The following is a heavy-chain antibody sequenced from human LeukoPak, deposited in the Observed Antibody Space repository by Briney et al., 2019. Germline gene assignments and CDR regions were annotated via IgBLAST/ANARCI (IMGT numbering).Heavy chain of an antibody. CDR1: GFTFSSYW. D-gene: IGHD2-15*01. V-gene: IGHV3-7*03. CDR2: IKHDGSDK. CDR3: ARDHGRYCSGGSCYFGGFFEY. J-gene: IGHJ4*02. Sequence: PGGSLRLSCAASGFTFSSYWMSWVRQAPGKGLEWVANIKHDGSDKYYVDSVKGRFTISRDNAKNSLYLRMNSLRAEDTAVYYCARDHGRYCSGGSCYFGGFFEYWGQGTLGTVSS.